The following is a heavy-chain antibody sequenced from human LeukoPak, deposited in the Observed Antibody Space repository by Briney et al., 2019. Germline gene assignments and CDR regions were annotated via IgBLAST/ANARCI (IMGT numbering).Heavy chain of an antibody. V-gene: IGHV1-2*02. J-gene: IGHJ3*02. CDR1: GYTFTGYY. Sequence: ASVKVSCKASGYTFTGYYMHWVRQAPGQGLEWMGWINPNSGGTNYAQKFQGRVTMTRDTSSSTAYMELSRLRSDDTAVYYCARDRVPDYYDSSGYSLDAFDIWGQGTMVTVSS. CDR2: INPNSGGT. CDR3: ARDRVPDYYDSSGYSLDAFDI. D-gene: IGHD3-22*01.